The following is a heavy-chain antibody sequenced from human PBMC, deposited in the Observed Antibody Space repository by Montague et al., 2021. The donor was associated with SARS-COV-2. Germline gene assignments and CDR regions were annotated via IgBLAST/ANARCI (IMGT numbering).Heavy chain of an antibody. J-gene: IGHJ4*02. V-gene: IGHV3-23*01. CDR3: AKVGGYSYGLSDY. CDR1: VLIFSSNA. D-gene: IGHD5-18*01. CDR2: IGGGGRRT. Sequence: SLRLSCAASVLIFSSNAMSWVRQAPGKGLEWVSTIGGGGRRTYYADSVKGRFTISRDNSKNTLYLQMNSLRAEDTAVYYCAKVGGYSYGLSDYWGQGTLVTVSS.